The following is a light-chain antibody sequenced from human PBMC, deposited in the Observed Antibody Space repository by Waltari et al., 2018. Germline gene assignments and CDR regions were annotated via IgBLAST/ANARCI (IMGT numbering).Light chain of an antibody. CDR3: SSYTSSSTLV. CDR1: SSDVGRYNY. Sequence: QSALTQPASVSGSPGQSITISFTGTSSDVGRYNYVSWYQQHPDKAPKLMIYDVNSRPSGVSNRFSGSKSGNTASLTISGLQAEDEADYYCSSYTSSSTLVFGAGTKVTVI. CDR2: DVN. J-gene: IGLJ1*01. V-gene: IGLV2-14*03.